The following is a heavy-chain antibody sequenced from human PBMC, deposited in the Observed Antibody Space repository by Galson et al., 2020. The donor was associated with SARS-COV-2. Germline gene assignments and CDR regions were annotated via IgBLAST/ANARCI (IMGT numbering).Heavy chain of an antibody. CDR3: ARDYSPYRIGGFDAFDI. J-gene: IGHJ3*02. D-gene: IGHD2-15*01. CDR1: GFTFSSYA. CDR2: ISSNGGST. V-gene: IGHV3-64*02. Sequence: GESLKISCAASGFTFSSYAMHWVRQAPGKGLEYVSAISSNGGSTYYADSVKGRFTISRDNSKNTLYLQMGSLRAEDMAVYYCARDYSPYRIGGFDAFDIWGQGTMVTVSS.